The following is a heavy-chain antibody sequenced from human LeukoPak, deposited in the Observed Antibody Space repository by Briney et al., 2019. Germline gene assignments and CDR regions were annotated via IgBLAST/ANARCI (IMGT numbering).Heavy chain of an antibody. CDR3: VRRSHVYYDDY. V-gene: IGHV3-48*01. D-gene: IGHD3-16*01. J-gene: IGHJ4*02. CDR2: ICSSSTTI. CDR1: GFTFSTYG. Sequence: PGGSLRLSCAASGFTFSTYGMNWLPQAPGKGLEWVSYICSSSTTIYYAHSVKGRFTISRDNAKNSLYPQMNSLRAEDRVIYFCVRRSHVYYDDYWGQGTLVTVSS.